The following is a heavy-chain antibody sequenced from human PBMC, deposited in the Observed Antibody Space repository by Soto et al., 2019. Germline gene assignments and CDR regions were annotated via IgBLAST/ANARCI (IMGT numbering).Heavy chain of an antibody. Sequence: PGGSLRLSCAASGFTFSSYGMHWVRQAPGKGLEWVAVISYDGSNKYYADSVKGRFIISRDNSKNTLYLQMNSLRAEDTAVYYRAKDRYCSGGTCLNFYGMDVWGQGTTVTVSS. CDR2: ISYDGSNK. CDR1: GFTFSSYG. J-gene: IGHJ6*02. V-gene: IGHV3-30*18. CDR3: AKDRYCSGGTCLNFYGMDV. D-gene: IGHD2-15*01.